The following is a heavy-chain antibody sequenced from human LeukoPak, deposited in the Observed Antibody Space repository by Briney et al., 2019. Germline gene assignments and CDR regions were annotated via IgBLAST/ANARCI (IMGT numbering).Heavy chain of an antibody. Sequence: PSVKVSCKPSAGTFSSYAISWVRHAPEQGLEWMGGIIPIVGTANYAQTLQGRVTTTADESTSTAYMERSSVRSEHTSVYYRARLRWGVCETGAEVVYWGEGTPVTVSS. J-gene: IGHJ4*02. CDR1: AGTFSSYA. CDR3: ARLRWGVCETGAEVVY. CDR2: IIPIVGTA. D-gene: IGHD3-10*01. V-gene: IGHV1-69*13.